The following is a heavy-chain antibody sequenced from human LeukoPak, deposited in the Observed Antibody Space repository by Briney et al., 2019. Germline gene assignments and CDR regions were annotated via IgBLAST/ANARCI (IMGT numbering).Heavy chain of an antibody. CDR3: ARTDGIAAAHLDN. J-gene: IGHJ4*02. CDR2: IKQDGSEK. CDR1: GFTFSNYW. Sequence: GGSLRLSCVASGFTFSNYWMSWVRQAPGKGLEWVANIKQDGSEKYYVDSLKGRFTISRDNAKNSLYLQMNSLRAEDTAVYYCARTDGIAAAHLDNWGQGTLVTVSS. D-gene: IGHD6-13*01. V-gene: IGHV3-7*01.